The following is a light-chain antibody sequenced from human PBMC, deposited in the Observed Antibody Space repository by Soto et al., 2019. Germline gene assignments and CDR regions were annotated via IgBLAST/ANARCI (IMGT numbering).Light chain of an antibody. J-gene: IGKJ2*01. Sequence: DIQMTQSPSSLSASVGDRVTITCRACQGINNYLAWYQQKPGKVPKLLIYAASTLQSGVPSRFSGSGSGTDFTLTISSLQPEDVATYYCQKYNSAPHTFGQGTKLEIK. V-gene: IGKV1-27*01. CDR2: AAS. CDR3: QKYNSAPHT. CDR1: QGINNY.